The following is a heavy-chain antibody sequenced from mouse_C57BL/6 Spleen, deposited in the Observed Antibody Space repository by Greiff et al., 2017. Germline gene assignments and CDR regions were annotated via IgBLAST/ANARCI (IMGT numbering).Heavy chain of an antibody. CDR1: GFTFSSYT. CDR3: ARQGRYDGFDY. J-gene: IGHJ2*01. CDR2: ISGGGGNT. V-gene: IGHV5-9*01. D-gene: IGHD2-12*01. Sequence: DVHLVESGGGLVKPGGSLKLSCAASGFTFSSYTMSWVRQTPEKRLEWVATISGGGGNTYYPDSVKGRFTISRDNAKNTLYLQMSSLRSEDTALYYCARQGRYDGFDYWGQGTTLTVSS.